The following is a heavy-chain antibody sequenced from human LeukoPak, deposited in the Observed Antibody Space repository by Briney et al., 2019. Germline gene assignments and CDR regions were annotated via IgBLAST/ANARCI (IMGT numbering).Heavy chain of an antibody. CDR1: GFTFSSYW. Sequence: PGGSLRLSCAASGFTFSSYWMHWVRQAPGKGLVWVSRINTDGSSTSYADSVKGRFTISRDNSKNTLYLQMNSLRAEDTAVYYCAKDDYGDYGADYWGQGTLVTVSS. V-gene: IGHV3-74*01. J-gene: IGHJ4*02. D-gene: IGHD4-17*01. CDR2: INTDGSST. CDR3: AKDDYGDYGADY.